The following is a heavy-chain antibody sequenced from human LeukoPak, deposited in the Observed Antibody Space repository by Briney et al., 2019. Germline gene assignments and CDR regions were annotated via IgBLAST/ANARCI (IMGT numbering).Heavy chain of an antibody. J-gene: IGHJ5*02. CDR2: IFTSGRT. D-gene: IGHD3-16*01. CDR3: ATSYDVKTAPYDL. CDR1: GGSISSYC. Sequence: SETLSLTCTVSGGSISSYCWSWVRQSPGQGLEWVGYIFTSGRTDYNPSLKSRATMSVDTSKNQVSMELRFLTAADTAVYYCATSYDVKTAPYDLWGQGTLVTVSS. V-gene: IGHV4-4*09.